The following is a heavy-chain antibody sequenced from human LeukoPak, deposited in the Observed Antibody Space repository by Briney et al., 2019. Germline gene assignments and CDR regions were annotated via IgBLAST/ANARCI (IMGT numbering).Heavy chain of an antibody. CDR3: ARVAMTSGGDRGYFYFYYMDV. CDR1: GFDFNNYN. V-gene: IGHV3-21*01. J-gene: IGHJ6*03. CDR2: MSTTDKYI. Sequence: GGSLRLSCIASGFDFNNYNLNWVRQAQGKGLDGVASMSTTDKYIYYADSVKGRFTISRDNAKNSQFLQMDSMRVEDTAVYYCARVAMTSGGDRGYFYFYYMDVWGKGTMVTVSS. D-gene: IGHD3-10*01.